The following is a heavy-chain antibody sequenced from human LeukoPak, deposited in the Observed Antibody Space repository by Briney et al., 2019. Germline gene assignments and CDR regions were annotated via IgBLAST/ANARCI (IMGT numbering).Heavy chain of an antibody. V-gene: IGHV3-23*01. J-gene: IGHJ4*02. CDR1: GFTFSSYA. D-gene: IGHD3-22*01. Sequence: GGSLRLSCAASGFTFSSYAMSWVRQAPGKGLEWVSAIIGSGGSTYYADSVKGRFTISRDNSKNTLYLQMNSLRAEDTAVYYCAKVGNYYDSSGYYYYFDYWGQGTLVTVSS. CDR3: AKVGNYYDSSGYYYYFDY. CDR2: IIGSGGST.